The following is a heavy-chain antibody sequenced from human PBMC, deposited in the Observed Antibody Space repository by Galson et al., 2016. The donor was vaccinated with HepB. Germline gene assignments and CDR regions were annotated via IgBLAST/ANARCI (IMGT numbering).Heavy chain of an antibody. D-gene: IGHD4-17*01. CDR1: GFTFSSYA. Sequence: SLRLSCAASGFTFSSYALTWVRQAPGKGLEWVSVISGSGGSTYYADSVKGRFTISRDNSKNPLYLQMNSLRAEDTAVYYCAKTDWDYDGANWFDPWGQGTLVTVSS. J-gene: IGHJ5*02. CDR2: ISGSGGST. V-gene: IGHV3-23*01. CDR3: AKTDWDYDGANWFDP.